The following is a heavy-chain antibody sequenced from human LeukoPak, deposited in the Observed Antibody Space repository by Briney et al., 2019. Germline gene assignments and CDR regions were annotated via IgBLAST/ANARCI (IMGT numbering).Heavy chain of an antibody. CDR2: INPNSGGT. Sequence: GASVKVSCKASGYTFTSYGISWVRQAPGQGLEWMGWINPNSGGTNYAQKFQGRVTMTRDTSISTAYMELSRLRSDDTAVYYCARVPAMIVVVREFDYWGQGTLVTVSS. D-gene: IGHD3-22*01. V-gene: IGHV1-2*02. CDR1: GYTFTSYG. CDR3: ARVPAMIVVVREFDY. J-gene: IGHJ4*02.